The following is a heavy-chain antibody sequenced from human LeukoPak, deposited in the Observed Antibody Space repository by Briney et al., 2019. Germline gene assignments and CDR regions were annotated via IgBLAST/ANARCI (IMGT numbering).Heavy chain of an antibody. CDR1: GFIFSSYS. J-gene: IGHJ4*02. D-gene: IGHD5-18*01. Sequence: GGSLRLSCAASGFIFSSYSMSWVRQTPGKGLEWVANIKQDGSERNYVDSVKGRSTISRDNAKNSLFLQMNSLRVEDTAVYYCARGGTRGYSPVDYWGQGILVTVSS. CDR3: ARGGTRGYSPVDY. V-gene: IGHV3-7*03. CDR2: IKQDGSER.